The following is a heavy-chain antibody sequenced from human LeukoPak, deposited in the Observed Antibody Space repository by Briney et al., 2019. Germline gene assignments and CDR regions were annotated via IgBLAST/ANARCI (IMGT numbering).Heavy chain of an antibody. D-gene: IGHD6-6*01. J-gene: IGHJ6*02. CDR1: GFTFSSYS. V-gene: IGHV3-21*04. Sequence: GGSLRLSCAASGFTFSSYSMNWVRQAPGKGLEWVSSISSSSSYIYYADSVKGRFTISRDNAKNSLYLQMNSLRAEDTALYYCAKGLAARPRYYGMDVWGQGTTVTVSS. CDR2: ISSSSSYI. CDR3: AKGLAARPRYYGMDV.